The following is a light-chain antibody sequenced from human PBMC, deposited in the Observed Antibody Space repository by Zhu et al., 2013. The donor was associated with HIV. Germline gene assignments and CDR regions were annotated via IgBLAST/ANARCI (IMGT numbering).Light chain of an antibody. CDR1: RSVGSTF. Sequence: EIVLTQSPGTLSLSPGEGATLSCRASRSVGSTFLAWYQQKLGQAPRLLIFDAYTRATGIPGRFSGSGSGTEFTLTITRLEPEDFAIYYCQEYEDSPITFGQGTRLEMK. CDR2: DAY. J-gene: IGKJ5*01. V-gene: IGKV3-20*01. CDR3: QEYEDSPIT.